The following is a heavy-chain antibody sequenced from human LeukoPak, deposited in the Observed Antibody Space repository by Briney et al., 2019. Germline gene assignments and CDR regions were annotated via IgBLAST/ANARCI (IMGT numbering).Heavy chain of an antibody. V-gene: IGHV4-59*08. Sequence: SETLSLTCTVSGGSISSYYWSWIRQPPGKGLEWTGYISYSGSTNYNPSLKSRVTISVDTSKNQFSLRLSSVTAADTAVYYCARLSTTLGYCTSTSCPRTFDYWGQGTLVTVSS. D-gene: IGHD2-2*01. CDR3: ARLSTTLGYCTSTSCPRTFDY. CDR2: ISYSGST. J-gene: IGHJ4*02. CDR1: GGSISSYY.